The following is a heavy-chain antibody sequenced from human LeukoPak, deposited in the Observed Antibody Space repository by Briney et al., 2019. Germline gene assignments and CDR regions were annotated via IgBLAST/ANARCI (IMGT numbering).Heavy chain of an antibody. CDR2: PSESGETT. CDR3: AKQWLVGI. Sequence: PGGSLRLSCAASGFSFSSHAMNWVRQAPGKGLEWVSSPSESGETTDYADSVKGRFTISRDNSRNTLYLQMNSLRADHTGVYYCAKQWLVGIWGQGTQVTVSS. CDR1: GFSFSSHA. J-gene: IGHJ4*02. D-gene: IGHD6-19*01. V-gene: IGHV3-23*01.